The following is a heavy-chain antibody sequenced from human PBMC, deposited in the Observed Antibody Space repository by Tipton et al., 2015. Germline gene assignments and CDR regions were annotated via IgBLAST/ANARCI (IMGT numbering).Heavy chain of an antibody. CDR1: GFTFSSFG. Sequence: SLRLSCAASGFTFSSFGIHWVRQAPGKGLDWVALIWYDGSNKYYADSVKGRFTISRDDSRNTVYLQMNSLRAEDTAVYYCAKGGGYGDSHYFDYWGQGTLVTVSA. V-gene: IGHV3-33*03. J-gene: IGHJ4*02. CDR2: IWYDGSNK. CDR3: AKGGGYGDSHYFDY. D-gene: IGHD4-17*01.